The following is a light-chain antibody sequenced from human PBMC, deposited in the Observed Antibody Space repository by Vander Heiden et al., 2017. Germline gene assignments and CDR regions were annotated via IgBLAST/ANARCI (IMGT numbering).Light chain of an antibody. CDR1: QSVSSSY. Sequence: PGERVTLSCRASQSVSSSYLTWYQQKPGQAPRLLIYGASTRATSIPARFSGSGSGTDFTLTSSIRQTEDFAGYGGQQDYNLPLGGGTKVXLK. CDR2: GAS. CDR3: QQDYNLP. V-gene: IGKV3D-7*01. J-gene: IGKJ4*01.